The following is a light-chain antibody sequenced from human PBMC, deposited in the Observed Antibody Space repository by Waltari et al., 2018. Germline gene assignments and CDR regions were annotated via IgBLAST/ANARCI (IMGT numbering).Light chain of an antibody. CDR1: SSDVGNYNR. Sequence: QSALTQPASVSGPPGQSITIPCPGTSSDVGNYNRFSWYQQHPGKAPKLMIYAVSKRPSVVSDRFSGSKSGDMASLTISGLQPEDEAEYFCSSYAGSSKGVFGGGTKVTVL. CDR3: SSYAGSSKGV. V-gene: IGLV2-23*02. CDR2: AVS. J-gene: IGLJ2*01.